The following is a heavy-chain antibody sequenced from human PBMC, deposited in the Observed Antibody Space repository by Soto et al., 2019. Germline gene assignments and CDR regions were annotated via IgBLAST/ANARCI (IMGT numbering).Heavy chain of an antibody. CDR1: GDPVTSGSFY. Sequence: SETLSLTCTVSGDPVTSGSFYWSWIRQPPGKGLEWIGYVYYTGNTNNNPSLKSRVCRSIDTSKNQFSLKLRAVTAADTAVYYCARKDYDSRLDFWGQGTLVTVSS. CDR2: VYYTGNT. V-gene: IGHV4-61*01. D-gene: IGHD3-22*01. J-gene: IGHJ4*02. CDR3: ARKDYDSRLDF.